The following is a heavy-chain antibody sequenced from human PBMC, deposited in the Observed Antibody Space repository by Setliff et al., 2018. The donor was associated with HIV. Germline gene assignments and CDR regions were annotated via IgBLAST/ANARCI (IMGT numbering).Heavy chain of an antibody. D-gene: IGHD3-3*01. CDR1: GTSLSDYY. CDR2: VNHSGTT. V-gene: IGHV4-34*01. Sequence: KTSETLSLTCAVYGTSLSDYYWTWIRQPPGKGLEWIGEVNHSGTTNYNTSLKSRVTISGDTSKKQFSLKLSSVTAADTAVYYCARDRRSIFGVDTKNWFDPWGQGTLVTVSS. CDR3: ARDRRSIFGVDTKNWFDP. J-gene: IGHJ5*02.